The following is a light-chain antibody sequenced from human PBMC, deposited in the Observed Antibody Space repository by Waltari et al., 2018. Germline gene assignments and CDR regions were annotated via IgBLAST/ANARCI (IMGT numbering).Light chain of an antibody. CDR3: QQTDTNTPT. CDR1: QTITVY. CDR2: AAS. Sequence: DVQMTQSPSSLSASVGDRVTITCRASQTITVYLNWYQHKFGKAPKLLIYAASNLQSGVPSRFSGRGSGTVFTLTINSLQHEDCATYYCQQTDTNTPTFGQGTRVEVK. J-gene: IGKJ1*01. V-gene: IGKV1-39*01.